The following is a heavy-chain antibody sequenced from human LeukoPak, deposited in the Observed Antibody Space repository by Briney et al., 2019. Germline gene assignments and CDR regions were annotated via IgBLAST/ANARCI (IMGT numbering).Heavy chain of an antibody. Sequence: GGSLRLSCAASGFTFSSYSMNWVRQAPGKGLEGVSYISSSSSTIYYADSVTGRFTISRDNAKNSLYLQMNSLRDEDTAVYYCARDGAKVRQLGGYYYYGMDVWGQGTTVTVSS. J-gene: IGHJ6*02. D-gene: IGHD6-13*01. CDR1: GFTFSSYS. CDR2: ISSSSSTI. V-gene: IGHV3-48*02. CDR3: ARDGAKVRQLGGYYYYGMDV.